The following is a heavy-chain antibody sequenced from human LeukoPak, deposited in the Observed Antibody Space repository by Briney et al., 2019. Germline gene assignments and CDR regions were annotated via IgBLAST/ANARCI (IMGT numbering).Heavy chain of an antibody. CDR2: IRSKAYGGTT. J-gene: IGHJ4*02. CDR3: KCTWPEFDY. CDR1: GFTFGDYA. D-gene: IGHD1-14*01. V-gene: IGHV3-49*04. Sequence: GGSLRLSCTASGFTFGDYAMSWVRQAPGKGLEWVGFIRSKAYGGTTEYAASVKGRFTISRDDSKSIAYLQMNSLKTEDTAVYYCKCTWPEFDYWGQGTLVTVSS.